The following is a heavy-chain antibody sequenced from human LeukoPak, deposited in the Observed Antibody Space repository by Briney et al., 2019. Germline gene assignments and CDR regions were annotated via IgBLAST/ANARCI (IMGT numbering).Heavy chain of an antibody. CDR1: GFTFSSYA. Sequence: PGRSLRLSCAASGFTFSSYAMHWVRQAPGKGLEWVAVISYDGSNKYYADSVKGRFTISRDNSKNTLYLQMNSLGAEDTAVYYCVSFDSSGYYLDYWGQGTLVTVSS. CDR2: ISYDGSNK. J-gene: IGHJ4*02. V-gene: IGHV3-30*04. CDR3: VSFDSSGYYLDY. D-gene: IGHD3-22*01.